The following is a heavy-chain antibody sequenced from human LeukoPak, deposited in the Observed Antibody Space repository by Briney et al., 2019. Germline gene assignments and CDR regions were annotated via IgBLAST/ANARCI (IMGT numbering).Heavy chain of an antibody. CDR3: ARRSTIDILTGYYFGY. Sequence: GASVKVSCKASGYTFTSYAMNWVRQAPGQGLEWMGWINTNTGNPTYAQGFTGRFVFSLDTSVSTAYLQISSLKAEDTAVYYCARRSTIDILTGYYFGYWGQGTLVTVSS. J-gene: IGHJ4*02. V-gene: IGHV7-4-1*02. D-gene: IGHD3-9*01. CDR1: GYTFTSYA. CDR2: INTNTGNP.